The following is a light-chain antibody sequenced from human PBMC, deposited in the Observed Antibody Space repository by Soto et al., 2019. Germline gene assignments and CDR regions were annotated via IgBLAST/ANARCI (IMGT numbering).Light chain of an antibody. CDR2: GAS. CDR1: QSVSSN. V-gene: IGKV3-15*01. CDR3: QQYNNWHWT. Sequence: EIVMTQSPATLSVSPGERATLSCRASQSVSSNLAWYQQKPGQAPRLLIYGASTRATGIPARFSGSGSGTKFTLTISSLQSEDFAVYYCQQYNNWHWTFGQGTKVEIK. J-gene: IGKJ1*01.